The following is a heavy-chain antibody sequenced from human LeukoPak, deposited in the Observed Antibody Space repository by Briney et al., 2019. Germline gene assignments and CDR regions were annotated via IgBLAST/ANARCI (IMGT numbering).Heavy chain of an antibody. D-gene: IGHD5-18*01. J-gene: IGHJ4*02. V-gene: IGHV3-15*01. CDR3: AGGYSYAPLGY. CDR1: GFTFSNAW. Sequence: PGGSLRLSCAASGFTFSNAWMSWVRQAPGKGLEWVGRIKSKTGGGTTDYAAPVKGRFTISRDDSKNTLYLQMNSLRAEDTAVYYCAGGYSYAPLGYWGQGTLVTVSS. CDR2: IKSKTGGGTT.